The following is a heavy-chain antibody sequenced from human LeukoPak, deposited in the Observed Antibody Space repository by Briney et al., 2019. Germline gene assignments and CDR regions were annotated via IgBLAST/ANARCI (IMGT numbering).Heavy chain of an antibody. CDR1: GFTFSSYG. CDR2: IRYDGSNK. J-gene: IGHJ4*02. CDR3: AKDPTPGYSSSWYCRD. D-gene: IGHD6-13*01. Sequence: GGSLRLSCAASGFTFSSYGMHWVRQAPGKGLEWVAFIRYDGSNKYYADSVKGRFTISRDNSKNTLCLQMNSLRAEDTAVYYCAKDPTPGYSSSWYCRDWGQGTLVTVSS. V-gene: IGHV3-30*02.